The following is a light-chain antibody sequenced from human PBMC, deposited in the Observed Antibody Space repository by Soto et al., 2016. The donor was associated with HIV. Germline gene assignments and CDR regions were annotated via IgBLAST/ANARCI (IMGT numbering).Light chain of an antibody. CDR1: QGIRFY. V-gene: IGKV1-16*02. Sequence: DIQMTQSPSSLSASVGDRVSITCRASQGIRFYLAWFQQKPGKAPKSLIYGASSLQRGVPSKFSGSGSGTDFTLTITSLQPEDFATYYCHQYYSFPYTFGRGDQAWRSN. J-gene: IGKJ2*01. CDR3: HQYYSFPYT. CDR2: GAS.